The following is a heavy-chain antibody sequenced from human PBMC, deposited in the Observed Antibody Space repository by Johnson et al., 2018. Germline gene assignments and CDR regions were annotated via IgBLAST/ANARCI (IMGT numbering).Heavy chain of an antibody. CDR3: AKGQRYYYGSGSYFRYYYYYMDV. CDR1: GFTFSSYG. Sequence: QLVESGGGVVQPGRSLRLSCAASGFTFSSYGMHWVRQAPGKGLEWVAVISYDGSNKYYADSVKGRFPIPRDNSKNTLYLQMTSLRAEGTPVYYWAKGQRYYYGSGSYFRYYYYYMDVWGKGTTVTVSS. J-gene: IGHJ6*03. D-gene: IGHD3-10*01. V-gene: IGHV3-30*18. CDR2: ISYDGSNK.